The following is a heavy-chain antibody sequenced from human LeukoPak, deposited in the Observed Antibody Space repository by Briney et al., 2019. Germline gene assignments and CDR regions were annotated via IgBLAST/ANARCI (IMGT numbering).Heavy chain of an antibody. Sequence: SVKVSCKASGGTFSSYAISWVRQAPGQGLEWMGGIIPIFGTANYAQKFQGRVTITADESTSTAYMELSSLRSEDTAVYYCAREGSGYTYGRGSYFDYWGHGILVTVSS. CDR3: AREGSGYTYGRGSYFDY. V-gene: IGHV1-69*13. D-gene: IGHD5-18*01. CDR1: GGTFSSYA. CDR2: IIPIFGTA. J-gene: IGHJ4*01.